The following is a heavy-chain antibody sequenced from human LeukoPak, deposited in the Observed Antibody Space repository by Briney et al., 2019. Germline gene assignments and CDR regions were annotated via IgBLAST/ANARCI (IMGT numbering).Heavy chain of an antibody. J-gene: IGHJ6*03. D-gene: IGHD4-11*01. CDR1: GGSISSYY. CDR2: IYYSGST. Sequence: PSETLSLTCTVSGGSISSYYWGWIRQPPGEGLEWVGYIYYSGSTNYNPSLKSRVTISVDTSKNQFSLELSSVTAADTAVYYCARDNYGPRYYYYMDVWGKGTTVTVSS. V-gene: IGHV4-59*01. CDR3: ARDNYGPRYYYYMDV.